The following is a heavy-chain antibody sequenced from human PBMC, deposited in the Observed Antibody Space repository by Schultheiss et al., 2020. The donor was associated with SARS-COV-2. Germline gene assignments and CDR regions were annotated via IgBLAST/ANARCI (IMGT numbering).Heavy chain of an antibody. CDR2: INHSGST. CDR3: ATEGRGIGYSSYFDY. J-gene: IGHJ4*02. CDR1: GGSFSDFY. D-gene: IGHD6-13*01. Sequence: SETLSLTCAVYGGSFSDFYWSWIRQPPGKGLEWIGEINHSGSTNYNPSLKSRVTISVDTSKNQFSLKLSSVTAADTAVYYCATEGRGIGYSSYFDYWGQGTLVTVSS. V-gene: IGHV4-34*01.